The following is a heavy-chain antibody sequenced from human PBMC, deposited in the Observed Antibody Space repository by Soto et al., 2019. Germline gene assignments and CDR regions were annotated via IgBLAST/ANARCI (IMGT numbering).Heavy chain of an antibody. D-gene: IGHD3-16*01. CDR2: ISGSGGST. CDR1: GFTFSSYA. CDR3: APLGAHGVGEWYTVGVEVDY. Sequence: EVQLLESGGGLVQPGGSLRLSCAASGFTFSSYAMSWVRQAPGKGLEWVSAISGSGGSTYYADSVKGRFTISRDNSKNTLYLQMNSLRAEDTAVYYCAPLGAHGVGEWYTVGVEVDYWGQGTLVTVSS. J-gene: IGHJ4*02. V-gene: IGHV3-23*01.